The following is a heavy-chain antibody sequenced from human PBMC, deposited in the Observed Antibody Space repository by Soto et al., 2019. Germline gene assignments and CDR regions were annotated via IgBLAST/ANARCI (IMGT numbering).Heavy chain of an antibody. Sequence: SVKVSCKASGGTFSSYAISWVRQAPGQGLEWMGGIIPIFGTANYAQKFQGRVTITADESTSTAYMELSSLRSEDTAVYYCASGRSCSGGSCYSVDYWGQGTLVTVSS. J-gene: IGHJ4*02. CDR3: ASGRSCSGGSCYSVDY. CDR1: GGTFSSYA. D-gene: IGHD2-15*01. V-gene: IGHV1-69*13. CDR2: IIPIFGTA.